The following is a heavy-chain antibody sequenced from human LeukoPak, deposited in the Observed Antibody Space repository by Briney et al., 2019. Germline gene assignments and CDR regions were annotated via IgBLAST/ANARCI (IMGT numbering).Heavy chain of an antibody. CDR1: GYTFTSYG. CDR3: ARDLMRVVVAATVNWFDP. Sequence: ASVKVSCKASGYTFTSYGISWVRQAPGQGLEWMGWISAYNGNTNYAQKLQGRVTMTTDTSTSTAYMELRSLRSDDTAVYYCARDLMRVVVAATVNWFDPWGQGTLVTVSS. J-gene: IGHJ5*02. D-gene: IGHD2-15*01. CDR2: ISAYNGNT. V-gene: IGHV1-18*01.